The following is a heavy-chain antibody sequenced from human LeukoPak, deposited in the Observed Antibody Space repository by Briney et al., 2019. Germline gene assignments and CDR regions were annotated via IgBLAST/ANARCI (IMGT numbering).Heavy chain of an antibody. J-gene: IGHJ5*02. D-gene: IGHD6-6*01. CDR3: ARSDPSMSWFDP. V-gene: IGHV1-3*02. CDR2: SNAGNDNT. CDR1: GGTFSSYA. Sequence: ASVKVSCKASGGTFSSYAISWVRQAPGQRLEWMGWSNAGNDNTKYSQEFQGRVTITRDTSASTAYMELSSLRSEDMAVYYCARSDPSMSWFDPWGQGTLVTVSS.